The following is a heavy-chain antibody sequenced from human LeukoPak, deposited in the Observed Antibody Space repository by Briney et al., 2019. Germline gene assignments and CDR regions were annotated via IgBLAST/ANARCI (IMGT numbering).Heavy chain of an antibody. CDR1: GGSISNSSYY. Sequence: SETLSLTCTVSGGSISNSSYYWAWIRPPPGKGLEWIGSIYYSGNPFYNPSLKSRVTILVDTSNNQFSLEVDSVTAADTAMYYCASQLDTTGYYTGFIDSWGQGALVTVSS. V-gene: IGHV4-39*01. CDR2: IYYSGNP. D-gene: IGHD3/OR15-3a*01. CDR3: ASQLDTTGYYTGFIDS. J-gene: IGHJ4*02.